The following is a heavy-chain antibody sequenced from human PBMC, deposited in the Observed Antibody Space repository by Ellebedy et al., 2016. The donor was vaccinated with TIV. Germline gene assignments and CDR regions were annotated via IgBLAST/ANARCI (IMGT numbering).Heavy chain of an antibody. V-gene: IGHV4-59*01. CDR1: GGSISSYY. CDR2: IYYSGST. D-gene: IGHD2-2*01. CDR3: ARWERYCSSTSCYGAGMDV. J-gene: IGHJ6*02. Sequence: MPSETLSLTCTVSGGSISSYYWSWIRQPPGKGLEWIGYIYYSGSTNYNPSLKSRITISVDTSKNQFSLKLSSVTAADTAVYYCARWERYCSSTSCYGAGMDVWGQGTTVTVSS.